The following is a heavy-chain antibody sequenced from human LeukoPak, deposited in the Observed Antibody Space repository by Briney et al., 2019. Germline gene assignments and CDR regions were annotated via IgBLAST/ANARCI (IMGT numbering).Heavy chain of an antibody. Sequence: GASVKVSCKASGYTFTGYCIHWVRQAPGQGLEWMGWINSISGGTNYAQKFQGRVTMTRDTSISTAYMELTWLRSDDTAVYYCARVKPIAAAGPNYYFDYWGQGTLVTVSS. V-gene: IGHV1-2*02. CDR3: ARVKPIAAAGPNYYFDY. CDR2: INSISGGT. J-gene: IGHJ4*02. CDR1: GYTFTGYC. D-gene: IGHD6-13*01.